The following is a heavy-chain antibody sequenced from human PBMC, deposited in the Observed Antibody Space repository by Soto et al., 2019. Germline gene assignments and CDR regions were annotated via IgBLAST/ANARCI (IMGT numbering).Heavy chain of an antibody. CDR2: IYTSGST. CDR1: GGSISSYY. CDR3: ATGSLTTVTTRSGMDV. J-gene: IGHJ6*02. V-gene: IGHV4-4*07. Sequence: QVQLQESGPGLVKPSETLSLTCTVSGGSISSYYWSWIQQPAGKGLEWIGRIYTSGSTNYNPSLKSRVTMSVDTSKNQFSLKLSSVTAADTAVYYCATGSLTTVTTRSGMDVWGQGTTVTVSS. D-gene: IGHD4-4*01.